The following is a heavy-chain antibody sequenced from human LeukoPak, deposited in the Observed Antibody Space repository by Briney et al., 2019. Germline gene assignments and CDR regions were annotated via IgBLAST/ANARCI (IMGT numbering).Heavy chain of an antibody. CDR3: AREGGYCSGGSCRYFDY. D-gene: IGHD2-15*01. V-gene: IGHV3-21*01. J-gene: IGHJ4*02. CDR1: GFTFSSYS. Sequence: GGSLGLSCAASGFTFSSYSMNWVRQAPGKGLEWVSSISTGSSYIYYADSVKGRFTISRDNAKNSLYLQMNSLRAEDTAVCYCAREGGYCSGGSCRYFDYWGQGTLVTVSS. CDR2: ISTGSSYI.